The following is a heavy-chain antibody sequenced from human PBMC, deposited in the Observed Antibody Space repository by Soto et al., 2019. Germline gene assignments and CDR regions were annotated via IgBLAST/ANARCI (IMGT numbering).Heavy chain of an antibody. CDR3: ARDVIVATITPNYYYYYGMDV. J-gene: IGHJ6*02. CDR2: ISSSSSYI. Sequence: PGGSLRLSCAASGFTFISYSMNWVRQAPGKGLEWVSSISSSSSYIYYADSVKGRFTISRDNAKNSLYLQMNSLRAEDTAVYYCARDVIVATITPNYYYYYGMDVWGQGTTVTVSS. V-gene: IGHV3-21*01. CDR1: GFTFISYS. D-gene: IGHD5-12*01.